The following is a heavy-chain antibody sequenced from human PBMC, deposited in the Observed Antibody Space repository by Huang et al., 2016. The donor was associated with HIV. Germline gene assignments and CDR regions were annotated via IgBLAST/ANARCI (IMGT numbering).Heavy chain of an antibody. Sequence: QVQLVESGGGVVQPGRCLRLSCAASGFIFSNYGMHWVRQAPGKGLEWVALISYDGINKYYTDSVKGRFSSSRDNSKNTLYLQMNSLRAEDTAVYYCALKGDSSGWEYFRHWGQGTLVTVSS. CDR1: GFIFSNYG. CDR2: ISYDGINK. J-gene: IGHJ1*01. D-gene: IGHD6-19*01. V-gene: IGHV3-30*03. CDR3: ALKGDSSGWEYFRH.